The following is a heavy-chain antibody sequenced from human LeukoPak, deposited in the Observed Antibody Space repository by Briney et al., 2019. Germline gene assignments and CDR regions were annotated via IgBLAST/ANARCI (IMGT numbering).Heavy chain of an antibody. J-gene: IGHJ6*02. CDR1: GGSISSGGYY. V-gene: IGHV4-31*03. CDR3: ARDRGATVTTYGVDV. CDR2: IYYSGST. D-gene: IGHD4-11*01. Sequence: PSQTLSLTCTVSGGSISSGGYYWSWIRQHPGKGLEWIGYIYYSGSTYYNPSLKSRVTISVDTSKNQFSLKLSSVTAADTAVYYCARDRGATVTTYGVDVWGQGTTVTVSS.